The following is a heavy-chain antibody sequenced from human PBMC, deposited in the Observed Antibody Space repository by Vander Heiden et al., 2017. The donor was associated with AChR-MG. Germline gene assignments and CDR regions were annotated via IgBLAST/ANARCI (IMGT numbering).Heavy chain of an antibody. CDR2: TRSKAYGGTT. Sequence: EVQLVESGGGLVQPGRSLSLPCTASGFTFGDYAMGWFRQAPGKGLEWVGFTRSKAYGGTTEYAASVKGRFTISRDDSKSIAYLQMNSLKTEDTAVYYCTRDHVYYYDSSGYWFDPWGQGTQVTVSS. CDR3: TRDHVYYYDSSGYWFDP. J-gene: IGHJ5*02. D-gene: IGHD3-22*01. V-gene: IGHV3-49*03. CDR1: GFTFGDYA.